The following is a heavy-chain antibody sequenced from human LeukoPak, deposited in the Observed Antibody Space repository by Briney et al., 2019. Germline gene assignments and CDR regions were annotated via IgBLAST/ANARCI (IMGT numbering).Heavy chain of an antibody. D-gene: IGHD3-10*01. CDR2: INPSGGST. CDR1: GYTFTSYY. CDR3: ARDYSREYYYGSGVGWFDP. Sequence: ASVKVSCKASGYTFTSYYMHWVRQAPGQGLEWMGIINPSGGSTSYAQKFQGRVTMTRDMSTSTVYMELSSLRSEDTAVYYCARDYSREYYYGSGVGWFDPWGQGTLVTVSS. V-gene: IGHV1-46*01. J-gene: IGHJ5*02.